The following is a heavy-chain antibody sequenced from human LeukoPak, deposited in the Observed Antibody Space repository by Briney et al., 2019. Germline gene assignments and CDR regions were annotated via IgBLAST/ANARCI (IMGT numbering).Heavy chain of an antibody. D-gene: IGHD6-13*01. Sequence: VASVKVSCKASGYTFTSYGISWVRQAPGQGLEWMGWISAYNGNTNYAQKLQGRVTMTTDTSTRTAYMELRSLRSEDTAVYYCASTSSSWYSSWFDPWGQGTLVTVSS. CDR1: GYTFTSYG. CDR3: ASTSSSWYSSWFDP. J-gene: IGHJ5*02. CDR2: ISAYNGNT. V-gene: IGHV1-18*01.